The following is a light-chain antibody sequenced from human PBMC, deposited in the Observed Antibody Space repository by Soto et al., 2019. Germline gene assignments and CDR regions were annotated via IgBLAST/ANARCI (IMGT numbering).Light chain of an antibody. CDR2: YSN. Sequence: QSVLTQSASASGTPGQRVTISCSGGTSNIGTNAVYWFQLLPGTAPKLLIYYSNHRPSGISDRFSGSKSGTSASLAISGLRPEDEADYYCAAWDDRLRGYVFATGTKVTGL. J-gene: IGLJ1*01. CDR3: AAWDDRLRGYV. CDR1: TSNIGTNA. V-gene: IGLV1-47*01.